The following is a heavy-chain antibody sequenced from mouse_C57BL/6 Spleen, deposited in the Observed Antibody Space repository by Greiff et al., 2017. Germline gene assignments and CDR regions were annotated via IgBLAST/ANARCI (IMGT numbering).Heavy chain of an antibody. CDR1: GFTFSSYG. CDR3: AREGIVTTYFDY. J-gene: IGHJ2*01. V-gene: IGHV5-6*02. CDR2: ISGGGSYT. Sequence: DVMLVESGGDLVKPGGSLKLSCAASGFTFSSYGMSWVRQTPDKRLEWVATISGGGSYTYYPDSVKGRFTISRDNAKNTLYLQMSSLKSEDTAMYYCAREGIVTTYFDYWGQGTTRTVSS. D-gene: IGHD2-5*01.